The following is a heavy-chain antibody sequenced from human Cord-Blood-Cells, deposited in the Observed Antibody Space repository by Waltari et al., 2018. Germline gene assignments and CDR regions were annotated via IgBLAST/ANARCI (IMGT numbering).Heavy chain of an antibody. CDR3: ARVLWGSGSYYFDY. CDR2: SNGDGSST. D-gene: IGHD3-10*01. Sequence: EVQLVESGGGLVQPGGSLRLSCAASGSTFSIYCMHLVRQAPGKGLVGVSGSNGDGSSTRYADSVKGRFNSSRDNGKNTLYLQMNSLRAEDTGVYDCARVLWGSGSYYFDYWGQGTLVTVSS. CDR1: GSTFSIYC. V-gene: IGHV3-74*02. J-gene: IGHJ4*02.